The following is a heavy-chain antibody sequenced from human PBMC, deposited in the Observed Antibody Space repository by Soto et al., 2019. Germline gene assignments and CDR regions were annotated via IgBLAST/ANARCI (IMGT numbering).Heavy chain of an antibody. D-gene: IGHD3-22*01. V-gene: IGHV4-30-4*01. CDR3: ARAIITMIVGG. CDR2: IYYSGST. CDR1: GGSISSGDYY. J-gene: IGHJ4*02. Sequence: QVQLQESGPGLVKPSQILSLTCTVSGGSISSGDYYWSWIRQPPGKGLEWIGYIYYSGSTYYNPSLKSRVTISVVTSKIQFFLKLSSVTAADTAVYYCARAIITMIVGGWGQGTLVTVSS.